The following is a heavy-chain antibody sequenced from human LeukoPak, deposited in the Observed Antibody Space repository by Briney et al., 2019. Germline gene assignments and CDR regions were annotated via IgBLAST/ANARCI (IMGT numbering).Heavy chain of an antibody. D-gene: IGHD2-15*01. V-gene: IGHV3-23*01. CDR3: AKCLGGSCLQYGMDV. CDR2: INGGGGTT. CDR1: GFTFSSQA. J-gene: IGHJ6*02. Sequence: GGSLRLSCAASGFTFSSQAMSWVRQAPGKGLEWVSAINGGGGTTYYADFVKGRFTISRDNSKNTLYLQMNSLRAEDTAVYYCAKCLGGSCLQYGMDVWGQGTTVTVSS.